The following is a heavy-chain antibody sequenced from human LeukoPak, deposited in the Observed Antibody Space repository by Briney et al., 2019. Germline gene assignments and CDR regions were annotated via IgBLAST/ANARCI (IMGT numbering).Heavy chain of an antibody. Sequence: GGSLRLSCAASASTFSSNWMHWVRHAPGKGLVWVSRISKDGSSTNYADSAKGRFTISRDNAKNTLYLQMSSLTAEDTAVYYCAASMAGFNWFDPWGQGTLVTVSS. D-gene: IGHD6-19*01. V-gene: IGHV3-74*01. CDR3: AASMAGFNWFDP. CDR2: ISKDGSST. J-gene: IGHJ5*02. CDR1: ASTFSSNW.